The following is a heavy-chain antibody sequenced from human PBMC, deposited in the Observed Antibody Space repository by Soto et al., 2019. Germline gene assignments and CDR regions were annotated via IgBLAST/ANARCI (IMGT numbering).Heavy chain of an antibody. CDR1: GDSIRSRNW. V-gene: IGHV4-4*02. CDR2: IYHSGNT. Sequence: QVQLQESGPGLVKPSGTVSLSCAVSGDSIRSRNWWSWVRQSPGKGLEWVGEIYHSGNTNYNASLKSRVIISLDDSKNQFSLRLSSVTAADTAVYYCARARTDREGFGYYYGMDVWGQGTTVTVSS. J-gene: IGHJ6*02. D-gene: IGHD3-10*01. CDR3: ARARTDREGFGYYYGMDV.